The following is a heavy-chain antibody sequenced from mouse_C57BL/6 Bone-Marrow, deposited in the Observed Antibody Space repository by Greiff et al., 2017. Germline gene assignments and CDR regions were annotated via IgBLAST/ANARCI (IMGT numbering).Heavy chain of an antibody. J-gene: IGHJ1*01. CDR2: INPSSGYT. CDR1: GYTFTSYW. V-gene: IGHV1-7*01. D-gene: IGHD1-1*01. CDR3: ARGIYYYGSSYGGRYFDV. Sequence: QVQLQQSGAELAKPGASVKLSCKASGYTFTSYWMHWVKQRPGQGLEWIGYINPSSGYTKYNQKFKDKATLTAYKSSSTAYMQLSRLTYEDAAVYYCARGIYYYGSSYGGRYFDVWSAGTTVTFSS.